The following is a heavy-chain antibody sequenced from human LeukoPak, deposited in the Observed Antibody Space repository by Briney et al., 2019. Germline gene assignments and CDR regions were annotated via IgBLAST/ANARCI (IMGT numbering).Heavy chain of an antibody. CDR1: GYTFTGYY. CDR3: ARSGGHRFLEWLFDY. D-gene: IGHD3-3*01. Sequence: ASVKVSCKASGYTFTGYYMHWVRRAPGQGLEWMGWINPNSGGTNYAQKFQGRVTMTRDTSISTAYMELSRLRSDDTAVYYCARSGGHRFLEWLFDYWGQGTLVTVSS. V-gene: IGHV1-2*02. J-gene: IGHJ4*02. CDR2: INPNSGGT.